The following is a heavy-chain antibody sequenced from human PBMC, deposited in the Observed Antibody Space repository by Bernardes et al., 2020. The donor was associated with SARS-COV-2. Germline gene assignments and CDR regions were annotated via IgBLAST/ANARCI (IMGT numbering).Heavy chain of an antibody. CDR1: GFTFSDYY. CDR3: AMPTREPVN. D-gene: IGHD4-4*01. J-gene: IGHJ4*02. CDR2: ISGSNSDA. V-gene: IGHV3-11*06. Sequence: GGSLRLSCAASGFTFSDYYMSWFRQAPGRGLEWISYISGSNSDARYADSVKGRFTISRDNAKSSLYMQMDNLRAEDSAVYYCAMPTREPVNRGQGTLVTVSS.